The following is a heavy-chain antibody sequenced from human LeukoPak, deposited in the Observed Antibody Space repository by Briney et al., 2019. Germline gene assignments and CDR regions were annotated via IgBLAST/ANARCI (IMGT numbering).Heavy chain of an antibody. V-gene: IGHV1-69*13. CDR2: IIPIFGTA. J-gene: IGHJ3*01. CDR1: GGTFSSYA. Sequence: ASVKVSCKASGGTFSSYAISWVRQAPGQGLEWMGGIIPIFGTANYAQKFQGRVPITADESTSTAYMELSSLRSEDTAVYYCARVGYCSSTSCYLWMGAFDVWGQGTMVTVSS. CDR3: ARVGYCSSTSCYLWMGAFDV. D-gene: IGHD2-2*01.